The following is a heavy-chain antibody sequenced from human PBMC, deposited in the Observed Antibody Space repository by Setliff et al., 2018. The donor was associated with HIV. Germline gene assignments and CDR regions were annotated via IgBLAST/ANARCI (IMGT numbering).Heavy chain of an antibody. J-gene: IGHJ3*01. CDR2: IYSSGST. CDR1: GDSITSVTYY. CDR3: ARTEWELHRVNDAFDV. V-gene: IGHV4-61*02. Sequence: LSLTCTVSGDSITSVTYYWSWIRQPAGKGLDWIGLIYSSGSTSYNPSLKSRVTISIDTSKNQFSLTLTSVTAADTAVYYCARTEWELHRVNDAFDVWGQGTMVTVSS. D-gene: IGHD1-26*01.